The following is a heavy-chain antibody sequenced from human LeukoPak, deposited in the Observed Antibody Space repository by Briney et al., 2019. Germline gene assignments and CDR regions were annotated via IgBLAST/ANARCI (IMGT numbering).Heavy chain of an antibody. CDR1: GGSISTYY. J-gene: IGHJ5*02. CDR3: ARVPGDYYGSPLNWFDP. V-gene: IGHV4-59*01. D-gene: IGHD3-10*01. CDR2: IYYSGST. Sequence: PSETLSLTCTVSGGSISTYYWTWIRQPAGKGLEWIGYIYYSGSTNYNPSLKSRVTISVDTSKNQFSLKLSSVTAVDTAVYYCARVPGDYYGSPLNWFDPWGQGTLVTVSS.